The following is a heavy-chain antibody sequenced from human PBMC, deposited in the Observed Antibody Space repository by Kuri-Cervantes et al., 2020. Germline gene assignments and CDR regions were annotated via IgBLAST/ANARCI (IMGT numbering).Heavy chain of an antibody. J-gene: IGHJ3*02. CDR3: ARMGQEDGYNLGAFDI. CDR1: GITVSSNY. CDR2: IWYDGSNK. D-gene: IGHD5-24*01. Sequence: GESLKISCAASGITVSSNYMSWVRQAPGKGLEWVAVIWYDGSNKYYADSVKGRFTISRDNSKNTLFLQMNSLRAEDTAVYYCARMGQEDGYNLGAFDIWGQGTMVTVSS. V-gene: IGHV3-33*08.